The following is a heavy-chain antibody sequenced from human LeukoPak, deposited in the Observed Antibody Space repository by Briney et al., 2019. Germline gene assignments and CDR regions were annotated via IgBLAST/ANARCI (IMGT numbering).Heavy chain of an antibody. V-gene: IGHV3-23*01. CDR1: GFTFSSYA. CDR3: AKRGSSSWTQFDY. CDR2: ISGSGGST. D-gene: IGHD6-13*01. J-gene: IGHJ4*02. Sequence: GGSLRLSCAASGFTFSSYAMSWVRQAPGKGPEWVSAISGSGGSTYYADSVKGRFTISRDNSKNTLYLQMNSLRAEDTAVYYCAKRGSSSWTQFDYWGQGTLVTVSS.